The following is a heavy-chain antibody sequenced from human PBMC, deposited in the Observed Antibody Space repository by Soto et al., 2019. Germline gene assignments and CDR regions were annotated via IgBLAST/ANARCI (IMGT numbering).Heavy chain of an antibody. CDR3: SRDLDIGHRCYGQSNV. V-gene: IGHV4-59*01. D-gene: IGHD5-12*01. CDR2: VYFSGST. J-gene: IGHJ6*02. Sequence: SETLSLTCTLSGGSISSYYWSWIRQTPGKGLEWIGYVYFSGSTNYNPSLKSRVVISIDTSRNHFSLKLNSVPAADTAVYYSSRDLDIGHRCYGQSNVCGQGNTVAVSS. CDR1: GGSISSYY.